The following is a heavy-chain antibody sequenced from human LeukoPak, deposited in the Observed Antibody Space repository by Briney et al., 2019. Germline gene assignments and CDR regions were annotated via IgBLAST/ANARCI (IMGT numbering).Heavy chain of an antibody. J-gene: IGHJ5*02. CDR3: AILRYNWNNLDP. CDR1: GFTFSGSA. Sequence: PGGSLRLSCAASGFTFSGSAMHWVRQASGKGLEWVGRIRSKANSYATAYAASVKGRFTISRDDSKNTAYLQMNSLKTEDTAVYYCAILRYNWNNLDPWGQGTLVTVSS. V-gene: IGHV3-73*01. CDR2: IRSKANSYAT. D-gene: IGHD1-1*01.